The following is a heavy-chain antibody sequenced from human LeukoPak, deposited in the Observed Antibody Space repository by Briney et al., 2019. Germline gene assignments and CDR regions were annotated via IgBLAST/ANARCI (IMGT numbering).Heavy chain of an antibody. V-gene: IGHV4-34*01. J-gene: IGHJ4*02. Sequence: PSETLSLTCAVYDGSFSGYYWSWIRQPPGKGLEWIGEINHSGSTNYNPSLKSRVTISVDTSKNQFSLKLSSVTAADTAVYYCARSTVTTGFDYWGQGTLVTVSS. D-gene: IGHD4-11*01. CDR1: DGSFSGYY. CDR2: INHSGST. CDR3: ARSTVTTGFDY.